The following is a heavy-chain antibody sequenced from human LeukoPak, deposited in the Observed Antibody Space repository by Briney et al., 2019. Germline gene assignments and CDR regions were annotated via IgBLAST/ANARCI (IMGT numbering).Heavy chain of an antibody. CDR2: INPNSGDT. CDR3: ARTLPNYYYGMDV. Sequence: ASVKVSCKASGYTFSGYYMHWVRQAPGQGVEWMGWINPNSGDTNYAQNFPGRVSMTRDTSIHTAYMELSRLRSADTPVYYCARTLPNYYYGMDVWGQGTTVTVSS. D-gene: IGHD1-26*01. CDR1: GYTFSGYY. J-gene: IGHJ6*02. V-gene: IGHV1-2*02.